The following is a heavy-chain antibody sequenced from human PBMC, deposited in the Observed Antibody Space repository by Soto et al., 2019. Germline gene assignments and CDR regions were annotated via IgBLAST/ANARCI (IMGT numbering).Heavy chain of an antibody. D-gene: IGHD3-9*01. Sequence: ASVKVSCKASGYTFTGYYMHWVRQAPGQGLEWMGWINPNSGGTNYAQKFQGRVTMTRDTSISTAYMELSRLRSDDTAVYYCARDNYDILTGYYNSYYYYGMDVWGKGTTVTVSS. CDR1: GYTFTGYY. CDR3: ARDNYDILTGYYNSYYYYGMDV. V-gene: IGHV1-2*02. J-gene: IGHJ6*04. CDR2: INPNSGGT.